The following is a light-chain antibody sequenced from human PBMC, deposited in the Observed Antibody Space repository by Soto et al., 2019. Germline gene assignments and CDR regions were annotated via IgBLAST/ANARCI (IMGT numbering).Light chain of an antibody. CDR3: QQYSNRYT. J-gene: IGKJ2*01. V-gene: IGKV3D-15*01. CDR1: QRVGSS. CDR2: GAS. Sequence: EIVMTQSPATLSVSPGERATLSCRASQRVGSSLAWYQHKPGQAPRLLIYGASIRATGIPGRFSGSGSGTEFTLTISSLQSEDFAAYYCQQYSNRYTFGQGTKLEIK.